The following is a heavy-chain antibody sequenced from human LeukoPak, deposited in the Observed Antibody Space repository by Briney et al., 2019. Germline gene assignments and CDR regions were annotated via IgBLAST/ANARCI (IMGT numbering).Heavy chain of an antibody. J-gene: IGHJ4*02. Sequence: GGSLRLSCAASGFTFSSYSMHWVRQAPGKGLEWVAVISYDGSNKYYADSVKGRFTISRDNSKNTLYLQMNSLRAEDTAVYYCAREDQWLAFVYWGQGTLVTVSS. CDR3: AREDQWLAFVY. V-gene: IGHV3-30*04. CDR2: ISYDGSNK. CDR1: GFTFSSYS. D-gene: IGHD6-19*01.